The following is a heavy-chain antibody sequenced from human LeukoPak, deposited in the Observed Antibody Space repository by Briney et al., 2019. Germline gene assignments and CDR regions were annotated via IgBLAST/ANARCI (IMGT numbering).Heavy chain of an antibody. J-gene: IGHJ4*02. V-gene: IGHV4-34*01. CDR1: GGSFSGYY. CDR3: ARSAYDFWSGYYEGNDY. Sequence: SETLSLTCAVYGGSFSGYYWSWIRQPPGKGLEWIGEINHSGSTNYNPSLKSRVTISVDTSKNQFSLKLSSVTAADTAVYYCARSAYDFWSGYYEGNDYWGQGTLVTVSS. CDR2: INHSGST. D-gene: IGHD3-3*01.